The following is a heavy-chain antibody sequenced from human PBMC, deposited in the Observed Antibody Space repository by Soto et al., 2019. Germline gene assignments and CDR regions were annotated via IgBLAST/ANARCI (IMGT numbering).Heavy chain of an antibody. Sequence: LSLPCPVSSGSISSYYWSWIRQPPGKGLEWIGYIYYSGSTNYNPSLKSRVTISVDTSKNQFSLKLSSVTAADTAVYYCARVVAVAGRAYYYGMDVWGQGTTVTVSS. J-gene: IGHJ6*02. CDR2: IYYSGST. CDR3: ARVVAVAGRAYYYGMDV. CDR1: SGSISSYY. V-gene: IGHV4-59*01. D-gene: IGHD6-19*01.